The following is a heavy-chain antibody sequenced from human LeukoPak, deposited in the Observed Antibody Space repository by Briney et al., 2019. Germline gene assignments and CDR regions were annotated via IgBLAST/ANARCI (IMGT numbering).Heavy chain of an antibody. Sequence: PGGSLRLSCAASGFTFSSYEMNWVRQAPGKGLEWVSYISSSGSTIYYADSVKGRFTISRDNAKNSLYLQMNSLRAEDTAVYYCARRYYYGSGSYSGIDYWGQGTLVTVSS. V-gene: IGHV3-48*03. J-gene: IGHJ4*02. CDR3: ARRYYYGSGSYSGIDY. D-gene: IGHD3-10*01. CDR2: ISSSGSTI. CDR1: GFTFSSYE.